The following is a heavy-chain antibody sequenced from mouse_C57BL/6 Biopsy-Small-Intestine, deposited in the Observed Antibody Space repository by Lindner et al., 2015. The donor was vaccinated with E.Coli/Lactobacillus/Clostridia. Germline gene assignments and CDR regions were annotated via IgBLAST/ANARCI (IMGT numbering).Heavy chain of an antibody. CDR3: ARPFYYAMDY. J-gene: IGHJ4*01. CDR2: ISSGSSII. V-gene: IGHV5-17*01. Sequence: VQLQESGGDLVKPGGSLKLSCAASGFTFSDYGMHWVRQAPEKGLEWIAYISSGSSIIYYADTVKGRFTISRDNAKNTLFLQVTSLRSEDTAMYYCARPFYYAMDYWGQGTSVTVSS. CDR1: GFTFSDYG.